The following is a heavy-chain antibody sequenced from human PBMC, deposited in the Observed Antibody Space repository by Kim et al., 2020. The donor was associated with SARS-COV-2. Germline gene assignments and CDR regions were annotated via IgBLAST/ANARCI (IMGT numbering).Heavy chain of an antibody. V-gene: IGHV4-34*01. CDR2: INHSGST. CDR3: ARGLPVTRVYCYYYGMDV. Sequence: SETLSLTCAVYGGSFSGYYWSWIRQPPGKGLEWIGEINHSGSTNSNPSLKSRVTISVDTSKNQFSLKLSSVTAADTAVYYCARGLPVTRVYCYYYGMDVWGQGTTVTVSS. CDR1: GGSFSGYY. J-gene: IGHJ6*02. D-gene: IGHD4-17*01.